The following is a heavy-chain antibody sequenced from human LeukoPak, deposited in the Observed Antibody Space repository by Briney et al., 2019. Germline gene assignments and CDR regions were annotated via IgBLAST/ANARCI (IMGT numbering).Heavy chain of an antibody. D-gene: IGHD1-26*01. Sequence: ASVKVSCKASGYTFTSYDINWVRQATGQGLEWMGWMNPNSGNTGYAQKFQGRVTITRNTSISTAYMELSSLRSEDTAVYYCARGFFLRGSYRTLSHPRQYYFDYWGQGTLDTVSS. CDR2: MNPNSGNT. CDR3: ARGFFLRGSYRTLSHPRQYYFDY. CDR1: GYTFTSYD. J-gene: IGHJ4*02. V-gene: IGHV1-8*03.